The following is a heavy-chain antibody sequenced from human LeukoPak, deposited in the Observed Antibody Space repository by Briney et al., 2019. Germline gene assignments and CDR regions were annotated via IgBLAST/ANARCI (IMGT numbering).Heavy chain of an antibody. J-gene: IGHJ5*02. D-gene: IGHD2-15*01. CDR2: VYSSGTT. CDR1: GDSISSYY. CDR3: ARHPRSCTGIGTCYSWVDP. Sequence: SETLSLTCTAAGDSISSYYWSLIRQPPGKGLEWIGYVYSSGTTKYNPSLKSRVTMSVDTSKNQIPLNLLSVTAADTAMYYCARHPRSCTGIGTCYSWVDPSGQGNLVTVSS. V-gene: IGHV4-59*08.